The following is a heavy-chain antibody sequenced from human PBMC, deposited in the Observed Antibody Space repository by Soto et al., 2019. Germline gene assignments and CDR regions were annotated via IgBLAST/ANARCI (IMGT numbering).Heavy chain of an antibody. V-gene: IGHV3-21*01. CDR2: ISSSSSYI. CDR3: ARDQCSGGSCYPGMDV. Sequence: GGSLRLSCAASGFTFSSYSMNWVRQAPGKGLEWVSSISSSSSYIYYADSVKGRFTISRDNVKNSLYLQKNSLRAEDTAVYYCARDQCSGGSCYPGMDVWGQGTTVTVSS. J-gene: IGHJ6*02. CDR1: GFTFSSYS. D-gene: IGHD2-15*01.